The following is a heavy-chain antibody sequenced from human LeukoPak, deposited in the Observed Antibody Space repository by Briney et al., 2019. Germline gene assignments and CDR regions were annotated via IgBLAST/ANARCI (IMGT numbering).Heavy chain of an antibody. D-gene: IGHD2-15*01. CDR3: AKEETPTPTIHYFDY. J-gene: IGHJ4*02. V-gene: IGHV3-30*18. CDR2: ISYDGSNK. CDR1: GFTFSSYG. Sequence: GGSLRLSCAASGFTFSSYGMHWVRQAPGKGLEWVAVISYDGSNKYYADSVKGRFTISRDNSKNTLYLQMNSLRAEDTAVYYCAKEETPTPTIHYFDYWGQGTLVTVSS.